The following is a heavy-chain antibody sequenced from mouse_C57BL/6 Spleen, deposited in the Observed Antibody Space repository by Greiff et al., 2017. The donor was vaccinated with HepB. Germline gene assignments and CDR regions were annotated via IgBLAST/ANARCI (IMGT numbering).Heavy chain of an antibody. CDR3: VRDYYGSSSKPAWYFDV. Sequence: EVQLVESGGGLVQPKGSLKLSCAASGFTFNTYAMHWVRQAPGKGLEWVARIRSKSSNYATYYADTVKDRFTISRDDSQSMLYLQMNNLKTEDTATYYCVRDYYGSSSKPAWYFDVWGTGTTVTVSS. D-gene: IGHD1-1*01. V-gene: IGHV10-3*01. CDR1: GFTFNTYA. CDR2: IRSKSSNYAT. J-gene: IGHJ1*03.